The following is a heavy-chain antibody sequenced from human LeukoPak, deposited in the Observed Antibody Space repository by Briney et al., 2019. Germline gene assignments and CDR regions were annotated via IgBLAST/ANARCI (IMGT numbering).Heavy chain of an antibody. Sequence: GESLKISCKGSGYSFTSYWIGWVRQMPGKGLGWMGSIYPGDSDTRYSPSFQGQVTISADKSISTAYLQWSSLKASDPAMYYCARPGPASGSYYIGFDYWGQGTLVTVSS. CDR2: IYPGDSDT. CDR1: GYSFTSYW. CDR3: ARPGPASGSYYIGFDY. D-gene: IGHD1-26*01. J-gene: IGHJ4*02. V-gene: IGHV5-51*01.